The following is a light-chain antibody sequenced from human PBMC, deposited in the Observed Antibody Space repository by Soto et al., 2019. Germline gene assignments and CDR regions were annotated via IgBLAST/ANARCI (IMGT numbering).Light chain of an antibody. Sequence: DIQMTLSPSSLSASVGDRVTITCRASQSISSYLNWYQQKPGKAPKLLIYAASSLQSGVPSRFSGSGSGTDFTLTISSLQPEDFATYYCQQLNTYLLTFGGGTKVDIK. CDR2: AAS. CDR1: QSISSY. J-gene: IGKJ4*01. V-gene: IGKV1-39*01. CDR3: QQLNTYLLT.